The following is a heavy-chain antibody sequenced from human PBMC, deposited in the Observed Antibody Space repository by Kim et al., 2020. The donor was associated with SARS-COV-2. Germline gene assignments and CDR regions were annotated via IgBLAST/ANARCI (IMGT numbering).Heavy chain of an antibody. D-gene: IGHD6-6*01. Sequence: SETLSLTCTVSGGSISSGSYYWSWIRQPAGKGLEWIGRIYTSGSTNYNPSLMSRVTISVDTSKNQFSLKLSSVTAADTAVYYCARGSAARNLYYYYGMDVWGQGTTVTVTS. CDR1: GGSISSGSYY. CDR2: IYTSGST. CDR3: ARGSAARNLYYYYGMDV. J-gene: IGHJ6*02. V-gene: IGHV4-61*02.